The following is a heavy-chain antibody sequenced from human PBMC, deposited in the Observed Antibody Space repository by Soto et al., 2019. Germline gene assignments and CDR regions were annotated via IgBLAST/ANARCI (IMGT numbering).Heavy chain of an antibody. V-gene: IGHV3-21*01. J-gene: IGHJ4*02. CDR2: ISIGSSYI. D-gene: IGHD1-26*01. CDR1: GFTFSSYS. Sequence: GGSLRLSCAASGFTFSSYSMNWVRQAPGKGLEWVSSISIGSSYIYYADSVKGRFTISRDNAKNSLYLQMNSLRVEDTAVYYCARVGDNSGSYYFDYWGQGTLVTVSS. CDR3: ARVGDNSGSYYFDY.